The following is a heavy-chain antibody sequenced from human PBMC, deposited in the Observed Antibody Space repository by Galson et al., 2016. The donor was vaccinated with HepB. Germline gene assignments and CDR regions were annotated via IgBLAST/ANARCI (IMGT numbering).Heavy chain of an antibody. V-gene: IGHV6-1*01. CDR3: ARSANFKEWLDP. Sequence: CAIPGDSVSGNTATWNWIRQSPSRGLEWLGRTAYRSQWLYVYAPSLKGRITIKPDTSTNQFSLHLTSVTPEDTAIYYCARSANFKEWLDPWGQGTPVTVSS. D-gene: IGHD1-1*01. CDR1: GDSVSGNTAT. CDR2: TAYRSQWLY. J-gene: IGHJ5*02.